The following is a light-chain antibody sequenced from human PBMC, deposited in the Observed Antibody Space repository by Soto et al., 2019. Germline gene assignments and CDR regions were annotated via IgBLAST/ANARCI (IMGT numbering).Light chain of an antibody. CDR2: GAS. Sequence: EIVMTQSPATLSVSPGERATLSCRASQSVNIHLAWYQQKPGQAPRLLIYGASARATGIPAKFSGSGSGTEFTLTISSLQSEDFAVYYCQQYNKWPRTFGQGTNVDIK. V-gene: IGKV3D-15*01. CDR3: QQYNKWPRT. CDR1: QSVNIH. J-gene: IGKJ1*01.